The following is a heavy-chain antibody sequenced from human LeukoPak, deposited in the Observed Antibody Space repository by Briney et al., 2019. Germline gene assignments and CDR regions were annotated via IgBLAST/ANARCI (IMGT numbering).Heavy chain of an antibody. J-gene: IGHJ6*03. D-gene: IGHD2-15*01. Sequence: GGSLRLSCAASGFTFSSYAMDWVRQAPGKGLQWVSAIRSTGDSTFYADSVKGRFTISRDNSKNTVYLLMNSLRTEDTAVYYCGRSRRINASLYYYMDVWGKGTTVTVSS. V-gene: IGHV3-23*01. CDR1: GFTFSSYA. CDR2: IRSTGDST. CDR3: GRSRRINASLYYYMDV.